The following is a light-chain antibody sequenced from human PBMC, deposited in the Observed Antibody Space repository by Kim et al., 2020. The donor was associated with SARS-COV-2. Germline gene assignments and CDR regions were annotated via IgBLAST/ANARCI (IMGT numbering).Light chain of an antibody. V-gene: IGLV3-1*01. Sequence: VSPGQTATITCAGDKLGDKYACWYQRKPGQSPVLVIYQDNKRPSGIPERFSGSNSGNTATLTISGTQAMDEADYYCQAWDSSTAVFGGGTQLTVL. CDR3: QAWDSSTAV. CDR2: QDN. J-gene: IGLJ3*02. CDR1: KLGDKY.